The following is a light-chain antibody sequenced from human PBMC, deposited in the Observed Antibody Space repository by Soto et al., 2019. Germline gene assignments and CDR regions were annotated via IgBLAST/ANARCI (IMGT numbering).Light chain of an antibody. CDR3: QHYGT. V-gene: IGKV3-20*01. CDR2: GAS. J-gene: IGKJ3*01. CDR1: QSVSSNY. Sequence: EIVLTQSPGTLSLSPGERATLSCRASQSVSSNYLAWYQQKPGQAPRLLIYGASSRATGIPDRFSGSGSGTDFTLTISRLEPEDFAVYYCQHYGTFGPGTKVDIK.